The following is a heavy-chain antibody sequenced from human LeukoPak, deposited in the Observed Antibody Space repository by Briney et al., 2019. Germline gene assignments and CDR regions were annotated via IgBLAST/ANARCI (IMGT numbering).Heavy chain of an antibody. CDR3: AREDISITMVRGVIIKGFDY. CDR2: IYYSGST. D-gene: IGHD3-10*01. V-gene: IGHV4-39*07. CDR1: GGSISSSSSY. J-gene: IGHJ4*02. Sequence: SETLSLTCTISGGSISSSSSYWGWIRQPPGKGLESIGSIYYSGSTYNNPSLKSRVTISVDTSKNLFSQKLSSVTAADTAVYYCAREDISITMVRGVIIKGFDYWGQGTLVTVSS.